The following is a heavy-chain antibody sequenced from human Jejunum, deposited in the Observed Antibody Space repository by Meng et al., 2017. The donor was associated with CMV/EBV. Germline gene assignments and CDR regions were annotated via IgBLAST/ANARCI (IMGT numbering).Heavy chain of an antibody. CDR1: FTVNSNF. D-gene: IGHD3-10*01. CDR2: SYSAGMT. J-gene: IGHJ6*02. V-gene: IGHV3-66*02. Sequence: FTVNSNFMTGVRQATGKGLEWVAVSYSAGMTYYADSMQSRFTISRENSKNTMYLQMNGLRLEETAMYYCATEVAVRNYFSYGMDVWGQGTAVTVSS. CDR3: ATEVAVRNYFSYGMDV.